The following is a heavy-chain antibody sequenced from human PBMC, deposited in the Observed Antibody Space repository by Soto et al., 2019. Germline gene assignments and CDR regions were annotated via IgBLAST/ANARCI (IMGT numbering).Heavy chain of an antibody. CDR3: AKANNYGSGSYYSNFVC. V-gene: IGHV3-23*01. J-gene: IGHJ4*02. CDR1: EFTFSNYA. Sequence: EVQLLESGGDLVQPGGSLRLSCAASEFTFSNYAVSWVRQPPGKGLEWVSTISGSGSETYYADSVKGRFTISRDNSENTLYLQMNSLRAQDTAVYYCAKANNYGSGSYYSNFVCWGQGTLVTVSS. CDR2: ISGSGSET. D-gene: IGHD3-10*01.